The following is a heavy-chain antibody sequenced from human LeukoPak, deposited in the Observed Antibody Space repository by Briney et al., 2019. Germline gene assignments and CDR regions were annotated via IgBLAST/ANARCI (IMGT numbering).Heavy chain of an antibody. CDR2: ISYDASEK. Sequence: GRSLRLSCEASGFIFRNFAMPWVRQAPGKGLEWVTFISYDASEKSYADSAKGRFTISRDNSNNRLYLQMDSLRVEDTAVYFCAKRFAKWDLGSWGQGTLVTVSS. CDR1: GFIFRNFA. D-gene: IGHD1-26*01. V-gene: IGHV3-30*18. J-gene: IGHJ5*02. CDR3: AKRFAKWDLGS.